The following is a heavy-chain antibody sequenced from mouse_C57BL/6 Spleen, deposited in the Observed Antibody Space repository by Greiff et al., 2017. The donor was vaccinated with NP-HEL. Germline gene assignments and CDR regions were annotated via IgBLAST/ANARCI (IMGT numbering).Heavy chain of an antibody. V-gene: IGHV5-4*01. D-gene: IGHD3-2*02. Sequence: EVQVVESGGGLVKPGGSLKLSCAASGFTFSSYAMSWVRQTPEKRLEWVATISDGGSYTYYPDNVKGRFTISRDNAKNNLYLQMSHLKSEDTAMYYCARDGRSGYGAMDYWGQGTSVTVSS. CDR1: GFTFSSYA. J-gene: IGHJ4*01. CDR2: ISDGGSYT. CDR3: ARDGRSGYGAMDY.